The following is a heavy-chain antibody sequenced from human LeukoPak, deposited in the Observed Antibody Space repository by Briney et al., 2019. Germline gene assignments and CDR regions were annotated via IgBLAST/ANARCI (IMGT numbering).Heavy chain of an antibody. J-gene: IGHJ4*02. V-gene: IGHV4-61*01. CDR2: ISYSAST. CDR3: ARGQAALWFGEL. D-gene: IGHD3-10*01. CDR1: GGSVSSGSDY. Sequence: PSETLSLTCTVSGGSVSSGSDYWSWIRQPPGKGLKWIGHISYSASTNYNPSLKSRVTISLDTSKNQLSLKLSSVTTADTAVYYCARGQAALWFGELWGQGTLVTVSS.